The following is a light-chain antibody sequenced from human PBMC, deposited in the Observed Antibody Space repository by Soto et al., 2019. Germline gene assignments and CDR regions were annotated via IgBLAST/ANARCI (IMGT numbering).Light chain of an antibody. Sequence: DIQMTQSPSSVSASVGDRVTITCRASQDITNWLAWYQQRPGKAPELLIYAASSLQRGVPSRFSGSGSGTDFTLTISRLQPEDSATYYCQQSYSTLITFGQGTRLEIK. J-gene: IGKJ5*01. V-gene: IGKV1D-12*01. CDR1: QDITNW. CDR2: AAS. CDR3: QQSYSTLIT.